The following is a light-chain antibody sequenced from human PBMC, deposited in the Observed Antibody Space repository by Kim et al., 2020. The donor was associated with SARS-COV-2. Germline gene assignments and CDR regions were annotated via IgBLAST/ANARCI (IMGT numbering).Light chain of an antibody. CDR1: QGISSY. CDR2: AAS. V-gene: IGKV1-8*01. Sequence: ASTGKRVTITCRASQGISSYLAWYQQKPGKAPKLLIYAASTLQSGVPSRFSGSGSGTDFTLTISCLQSEDFATYYCQQYYSYPQTFGQGTKVEIK. CDR3: QQYYSYPQT. J-gene: IGKJ1*01.